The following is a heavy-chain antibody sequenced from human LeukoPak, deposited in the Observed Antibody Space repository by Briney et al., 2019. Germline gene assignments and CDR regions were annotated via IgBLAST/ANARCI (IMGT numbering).Heavy chain of an antibody. Sequence: GGSLRLSCTASGFTFSGAWMTWVRQAPGRGLEWVANIREDGTEKNYVDSVKGRFTISRDNAKNSLFLQMSNLRDDDTAIYYCARHVGISFWDQGTLVTVSS. CDR1: GFTFSGAW. D-gene: IGHD7-27*01. CDR2: IREDGTEK. V-gene: IGHV3-7*01. J-gene: IGHJ4*02. CDR3: ARHVGISF.